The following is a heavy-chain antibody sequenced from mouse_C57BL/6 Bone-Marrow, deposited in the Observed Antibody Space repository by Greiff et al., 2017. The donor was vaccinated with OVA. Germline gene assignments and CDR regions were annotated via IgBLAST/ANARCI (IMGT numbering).Heavy chain of an antibody. D-gene: IGHD1-1*01. CDR2: IYIGNGYT. CDR3: ARPPYYYGSSSYAMDH. Sequence: EVQLQESGAELVRPGSSVKMSCKTSGYTFTSYGINWVKQRPGQGLEWIGYIYIGNGYTEYNEKFKGKATLTSDTSSSTAYMQLSSLTSEDSAIYFCARPPYYYGSSSYAMDHWGQGTSVTVSS. V-gene: IGHV1-58*01. J-gene: IGHJ4*01. CDR1: GYTFTSYG.